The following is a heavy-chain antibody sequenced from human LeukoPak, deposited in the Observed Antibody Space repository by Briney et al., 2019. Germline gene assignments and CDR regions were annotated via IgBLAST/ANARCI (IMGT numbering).Heavy chain of an antibody. CDR1: GFTFSSYA. CDR3: AMTYYYDSSGHDY. Sequence: GGSLRLSCAASGFTFSSYAMSWVRQAPGKGPEWVAFIRYDGSNKYYADSVKGRFTISRDNSKNTLYLQMNSLRAEDTAVYYCAMTYYYDSSGHDYWGQGTLVTVSS. CDR2: IRYDGSNK. D-gene: IGHD3-22*01. J-gene: IGHJ4*02. V-gene: IGHV3-30*02.